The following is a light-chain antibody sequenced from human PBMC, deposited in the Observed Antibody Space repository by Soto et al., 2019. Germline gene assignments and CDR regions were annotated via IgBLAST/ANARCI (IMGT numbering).Light chain of an antibody. CDR1: QSISSW. J-gene: IGKJ1*01. CDR2: DAS. CDR3: QQYSSYYAWT. Sequence: DIQMTQSPSTLSASVGNRVAISFRASQSISSWLAWYQQKPRKATKLMIYDASSLESGVPPRFSGSGSGTEFTLTIRSLQPDDIADYYCQQYSSYYAWTFGEGTKVDIK. V-gene: IGKV1-5*01.